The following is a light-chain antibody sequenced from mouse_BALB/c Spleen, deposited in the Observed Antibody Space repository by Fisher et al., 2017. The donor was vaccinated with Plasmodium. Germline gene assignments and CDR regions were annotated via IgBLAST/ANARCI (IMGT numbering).Light chain of an antibody. V-gene: IGKV1-135*01. CDR1: QSLLNSDGKTY. J-gene: IGKJ5*01. Sequence: DIVLTQSPLTLSVTIGQPASISCKTSQSLLNSDGKTYLSWLFQRPGQSPKRLIYLVSKLDSGVPDRFTGSGSGTDFTLKISGVEAEDLGVYFCSQSTHLPLTFGAGTKLELK. CDR3: SQSTHLPLT. CDR2: LVS.